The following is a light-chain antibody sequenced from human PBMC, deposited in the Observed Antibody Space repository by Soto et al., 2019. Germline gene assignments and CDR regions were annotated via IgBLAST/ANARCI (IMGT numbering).Light chain of an antibody. CDR1: QSVISY. V-gene: IGKV3-11*01. CDR2: DAS. Sequence: IGLTQSTATLSLSPGERATLSCRASQSVISYLAWYQQKPGQAPRLLIYDASNRATGIPARFSGSGSGTDFTLTISCLEPEDFAVYYCTQRSNWPPDFCQGTRLEI. CDR3: TQRSNWPPD. J-gene: IGKJ5*01.